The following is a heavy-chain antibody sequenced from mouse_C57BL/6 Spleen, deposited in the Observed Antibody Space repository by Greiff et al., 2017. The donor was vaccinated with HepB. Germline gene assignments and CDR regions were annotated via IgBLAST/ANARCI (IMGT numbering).Heavy chain of an antibody. CDR2: ISYDGSN. J-gene: IGHJ2*01. V-gene: IGHV3-6*01. CDR1: GYSITSGYY. Sequence: EVKLLESGPGLVKPSQSLSLTCSVTGYSITSGYYWNWIRQFPGNKLEWMGYISYDGSNNYNPSRKNRISITRDTSKNQFFLKLNSVTTEDTATYYCARNSNYVYYFDYWGQGTTLTVSS. D-gene: IGHD2-5*01. CDR3: ARNSNYVYYFDY.